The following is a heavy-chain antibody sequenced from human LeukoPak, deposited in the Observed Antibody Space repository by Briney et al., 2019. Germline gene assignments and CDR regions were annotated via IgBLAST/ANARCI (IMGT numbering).Heavy chain of an antibody. CDR3: ARPRGADYYDSSGYYWTPYAFDI. V-gene: IGHV4-59*01. Sequence: PSETLSLTCTVSGGSISSYYWSWIRQPPGKGLEWIGYIYYSGSTNYNPSLKSRVTISVDTSKNQFSLKLSSVTAADTAVYYCARPRGADYYDSSGYYWTPYAFDIWGQGTMVTVSS. CDR1: GGSISSYY. J-gene: IGHJ3*02. D-gene: IGHD3-22*01. CDR2: IYYSGST.